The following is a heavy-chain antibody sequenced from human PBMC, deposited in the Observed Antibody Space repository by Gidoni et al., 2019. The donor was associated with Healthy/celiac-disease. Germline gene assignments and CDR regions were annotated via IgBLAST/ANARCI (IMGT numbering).Heavy chain of an antibody. Sequence: QVQLQESGPGLVKPSQTLSLTCTVSGGSIRSGGYYWSWIRQHPGKGLEWIGYIYYSGSTYYNPSLKSRVTISVDTSKNQFSLKLSSVTAADTAVYYCSTVAGIDPSLRRWYFDLWGRGTLVTVSS. J-gene: IGHJ2*01. D-gene: IGHD6-19*01. V-gene: IGHV4-31*03. CDR3: STVAGIDPSLRRWYFDL. CDR2: IYYSGST. CDR1: GGSIRSGGYY.